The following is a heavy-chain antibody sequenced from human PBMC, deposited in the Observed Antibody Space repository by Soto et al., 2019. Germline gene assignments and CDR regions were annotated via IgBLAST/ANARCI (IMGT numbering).Heavy chain of an antibody. J-gene: IGHJ4*02. Sequence: PSETLSLTCAVYGGSFSGYYWSWIRQPPGKGLEWIGEISHSGSTNYNPSLKSRVTISVDTSQNQFSLKLNSVTAADTAVYYCARGGTMVRGVIYFDYWGQGTLVTVSS. CDR1: GGSFSGYY. CDR2: ISHSGST. V-gene: IGHV4-34*01. D-gene: IGHD3-10*01. CDR3: ARGGTMVRGVIYFDY.